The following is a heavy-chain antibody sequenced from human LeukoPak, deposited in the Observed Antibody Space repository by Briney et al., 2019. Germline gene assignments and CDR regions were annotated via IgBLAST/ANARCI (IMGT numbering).Heavy chain of an antibody. Sequence: SETLSLTCAVYGGSFSGYYCSWIRQPPGKGPEWIGEINHSGSTNYNPSLKSRVTISVDTSKNQFSLKLSSVTAADTAVYYCARVRGYDYVRGSYRSNWFDPWGEGTLVTVSS. V-gene: IGHV4-34*01. J-gene: IGHJ5*02. D-gene: IGHD3-16*02. CDR1: GGSFSGYY. CDR3: ARVRGYDYVRGSYRSNWFDP. CDR2: INHSGST.